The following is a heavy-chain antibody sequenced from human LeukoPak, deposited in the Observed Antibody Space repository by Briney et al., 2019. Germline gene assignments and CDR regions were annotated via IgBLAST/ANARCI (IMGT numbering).Heavy chain of an antibody. CDR1: GGSISSSNYY. J-gene: IGHJ5*02. D-gene: IGHD3-10*01. V-gene: IGHV4-39*07. CDR3: ARGSVRGEFDP. Sequence: SETLSLTCTVSGGSISSSNYYWGWIRQPPGKGLEWIGSIYYSGNTYYNPSLKSRLTISVDTSKNQFSLKLSSVTAADTAVYSCARGSVRGEFDPWGQGTLVTVSS. CDR2: IYYSGNT.